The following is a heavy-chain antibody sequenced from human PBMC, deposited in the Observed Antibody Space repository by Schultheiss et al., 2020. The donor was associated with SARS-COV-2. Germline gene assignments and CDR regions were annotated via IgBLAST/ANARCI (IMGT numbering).Heavy chain of an antibody. CDR2: INHSGST. V-gene: IGHV4-34*01. CDR1: GGSFSGNY. J-gene: IGHJ4*02. D-gene: IGHD5-18*01. Sequence: SETLSLTCAVHGGSFSGNYWSWIRQAPGKGLEWIGEINHSGSTNYNPSLKSRVTISVDTSKNQFSLKLSSVTAADTAVYYCARDTHSYGFDYWGQGTLVTVSS. CDR3: ARDTHSYGFDY.